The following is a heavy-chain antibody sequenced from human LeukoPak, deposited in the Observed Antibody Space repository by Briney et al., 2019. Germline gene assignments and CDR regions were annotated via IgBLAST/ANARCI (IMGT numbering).Heavy chain of an antibody. Sequence: GGSLRLSCTASGFTVSSNEMSWVRQAPGKGLEWVSAISGSGGSTYYADSVKGRFTISRDNSKNTLYLQMNSLRAEDTAVYYCARAISGSSFDYWGQGTLVTVSS. CDR2: ISGSGGST. J-gene: IGHJ4*02. D-gene: IGHD1-26*01. CDR3: ARAISGSSFDY. CDR1: GFTVSSNE. V-gene: IGHV3-23*01.